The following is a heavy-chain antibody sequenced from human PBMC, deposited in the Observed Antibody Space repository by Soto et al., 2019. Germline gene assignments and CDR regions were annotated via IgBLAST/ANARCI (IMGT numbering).Heavy chain of an antibody. D-gene: IGHD3-9*01. CDR2: IIPIFGTA. J-gene: IGHJ4*02. CDR1: GGTFSSYA. Sequence: SLKVSCKASGGTFSSYAISWVRQAPGQGLEWMGGIIPIFGTANYAQKFQGRVTITADESTSTAYMELSSLRSEDTAVYYCARVRHDILTGYSPGDFDYWGQGTLVTVS. V-gene: IGHV1-69*13. CDR3: ARVRHDILTGYSPGDFDY.